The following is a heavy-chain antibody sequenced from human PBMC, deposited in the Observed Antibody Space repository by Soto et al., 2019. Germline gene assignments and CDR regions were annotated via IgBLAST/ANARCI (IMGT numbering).Heavy chain of an antibody. Sequence: SETLSLTCTVSGGSINRSSYYWGWIRRPPGKGLEWIGSVYFSGSTFYNPSLKSRVTISVDTSKNQFSLKLSSVTAADTAVFYCAKTTVTTVAAFDIWGHGTVVTVSS. D-gene: IGHD4-17*01. J-gene: IGHJ3*02. CDR2: VYFSGST. V-gene: IGHV4-39*01. CDR1: GGSINRSSYY. CDR3: AKTTVTTVAAFDI.